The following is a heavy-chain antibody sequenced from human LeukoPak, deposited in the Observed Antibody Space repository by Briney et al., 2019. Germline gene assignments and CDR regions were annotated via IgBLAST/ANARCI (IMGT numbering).Heavy chain of an antibody. V-gene: IGHV3-7*01. D-gene: IGHD4-17*01. CDR1: GFTFSTYW. CDR3: ARDMVNVHGDYGLDYYYGMDV. CDR2: IKQDGSEK. Sequence: PGGSLRLSCAASGFTFSTYWMSWVRQAPGKGLEWVANIKQDGSEKYYVDSVKGRFTIFRDNAKNSLYLQMNSLRAEDTAVYYCARDMVNVHGDYGLDYYYGMDVWGQGTTVTVSS. J-gene: IGHJ6*02.